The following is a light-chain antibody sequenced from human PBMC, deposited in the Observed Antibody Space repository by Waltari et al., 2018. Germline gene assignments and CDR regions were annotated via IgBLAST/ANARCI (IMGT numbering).Light chain of an antibody. CDR3: LQHNTYPWT. CDR2: AAS. V-gene: IGKV1-17*03. J-gene: IGKJ1*01. CDR1: QGISKY. Sequence: DIQMTQSPSAMSASVGDRVTITCRASQGISKYLSWFQQKSGTVPRRLIYAASNLQSGVPSRFSGSGSGTEFTLTITSLQPEDFATYYCLQHNTYPWTFGQGTKVEIK.